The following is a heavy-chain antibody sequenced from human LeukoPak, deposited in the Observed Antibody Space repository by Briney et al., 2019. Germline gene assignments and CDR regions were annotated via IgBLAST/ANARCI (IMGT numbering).Heavy chain of an antibody. CDR1: GGSISSSSYY. CDR2: IYYSGST. D-gene: IGHD6-19*01. J-gene: IGHJ4*02. V-gene: IGHV4-39*01. CDR3: ARVNSSGWRTFDY. Sequence: PSETLSLTCTVSGGSISSSSYYWGWIRQPPGKGLEWIGSIYYSGSTYYNPSLKSRVTISVDTSKNQFSLKLSSVTAADTAVYYCARVNSSGWRTFDYWGQGTLVTVSS.